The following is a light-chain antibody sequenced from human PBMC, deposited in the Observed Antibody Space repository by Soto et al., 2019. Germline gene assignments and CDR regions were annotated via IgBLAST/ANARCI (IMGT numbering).Light chain of an antibody. J-gene: IGLJ2*01. V-gene: IGLV1-44*01. CDR2: SNN. CDR3: AAWDDSLNVVV. Sequence: QSVLTQPPSASGTPGQGVTISCSGSNSNIGSNTVSWYQQLPGTAPKLLIYSNNQRPSGVPDRFSGSKSGTSASLAISGLQSEAEADYYCAAWDDSLNVVVFGGGTKLTVL. CDR1: NSNIGSNT.